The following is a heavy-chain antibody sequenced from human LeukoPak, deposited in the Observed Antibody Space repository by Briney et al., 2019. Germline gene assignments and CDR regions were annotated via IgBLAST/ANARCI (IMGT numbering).Heavy chain of an antibody. V-gene: IGHV4-34*01. CDR1: GGSFSGYY. Sequence: SETLSLTCAVYGGSFSGYYWSWIRQPPGKGLEWIGEINHSGSTNYNPSLKSRVTISVDTSKNQFSLKLSSVTAADTAVYYCARTLAAAGIITNAFDIWGQGTMVTVSS. D-gene: IGHD6-13*01. CDR2: INHSGST. J-gene: IGHJ3*02. CDR3: ARTLAAAGIITNAFDI.